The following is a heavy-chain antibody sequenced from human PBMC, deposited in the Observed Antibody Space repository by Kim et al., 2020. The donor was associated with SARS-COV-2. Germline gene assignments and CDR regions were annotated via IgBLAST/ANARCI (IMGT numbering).Heavy chain of an antibody. J-gene: IGHJ5*02. CDR1: GGSFSGYY. Sequence: SETLSLTCAVYGGSFSGYYWSWIRQPPGKGLEWIGEINHSGSTNYNPSLKSRVTISVDTSKNQFSLKLSSVTAADTAVYYCARGPRGYSYGRRGGWFDPWGQGTLVTVSS. D-gene: IGHD5-18*01. CDR3: ARGPRGYSYGRRGGWFDP. CDR2: INHSGST. V-gene: IGHV4-34*01.